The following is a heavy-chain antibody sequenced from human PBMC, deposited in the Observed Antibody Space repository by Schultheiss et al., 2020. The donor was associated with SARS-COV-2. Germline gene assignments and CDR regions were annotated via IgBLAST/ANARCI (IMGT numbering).Heavy chain of an antibody. CDR3: ARAVYCSGGSCYYFDY. CDR1: GGSFSGYY. CDR2: INHSGST. Sequence: SETLSLTCAVYGGSFSGYYWSWIRQPPGKGLEWIGEINHSGSTNYNPSLKSRVTTSVDRSKNQFSLKLSSVTAADTAVYYCARAVYCSGGSCYYFDYWGQGTLVTVSS. V-gene: IGHV4-34*01. D-gene: IGHD2-15*01. J-gene: IGHJ4*02.